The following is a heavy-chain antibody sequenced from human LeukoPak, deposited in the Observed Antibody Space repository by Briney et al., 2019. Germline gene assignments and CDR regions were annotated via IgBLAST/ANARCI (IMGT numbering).Heavy chain of an antibody. CDR3: ARGGVFGYGSGSYPHAFDI. CDR2: IYSGGST. CDR1: GFTVSSNY. V-gene: IGHV3-66*01. J-gene: IGHJ3*02. Sequence: GGSLRLSCAASGFTVSSNYMSWVRQAPGKGLEWVSVIYSGGSTYYAGSVKGRFTISRDNSKNTLYLQMNSLRAEDTAVYYCARGGVFGYGSGSYPHAFDIWGQGTMVTVSS. D-gene: IGHD3-10*01.